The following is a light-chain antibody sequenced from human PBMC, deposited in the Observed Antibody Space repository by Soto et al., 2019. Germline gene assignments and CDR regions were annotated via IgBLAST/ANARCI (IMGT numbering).Light chain of an antibody. V-gene: IGLV4-69*01. CDR2: VTSDGSH. J-gene: IGLJ3*02. CDR3: QAWGTGGV. CDR1: SGHSDYA. Sequence: QSVLTQSPSASASPGASVKLTCTLSSGHSDYAIAWHQQQPEKGPRYLMKVTSDGSHTKGDGIPDRFSGSSSGADRYLTISSLRSDDEADYYCQAWGTGGVFSGGTQLTVL.